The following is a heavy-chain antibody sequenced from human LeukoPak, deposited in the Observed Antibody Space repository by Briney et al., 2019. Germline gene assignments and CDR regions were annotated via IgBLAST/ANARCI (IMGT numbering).Heavy chain of an antibody. Sequence: PGGSLRLSCAASGFTFSSYGMHWVRQAPGKGLEWVAVISYDGSNKYYADSVKGRFTISRDNSKKTLYLQMNSLRAEDTAVYYCAKDLDGGNSGAYWGQGALVTVSS. CDR1: GFTFSSYG. CDR3: AKDLDGGNSGAY. CDR2: ISYDGSNK. V-gene: IGHV3-30*18. D-gene: IGHD4-23*01. J-gene: IGHJ4*02.